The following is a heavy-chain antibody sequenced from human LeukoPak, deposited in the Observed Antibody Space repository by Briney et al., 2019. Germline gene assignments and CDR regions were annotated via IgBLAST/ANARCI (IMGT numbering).Heavy chain of an antibody. CDR1: GYTFTSYA. V-gene: IGHV1-3*01. CDR3: ARPLYYYGSGSYSLYFDY. J-gene: IGHJ4*02. CDR2: INAGNGNT. D-gene: IGHD3-10*01. Sequence: ASVKVSCKASGYTFTSYAMHWVRQAPGQRLEWMGWINAGNGNTKYSQKFQGRVTITRDTSASTAYMELSSLRSEDTAVYYCARPLYYYGSGSYSLYFDYWGQGTLVTVSS.